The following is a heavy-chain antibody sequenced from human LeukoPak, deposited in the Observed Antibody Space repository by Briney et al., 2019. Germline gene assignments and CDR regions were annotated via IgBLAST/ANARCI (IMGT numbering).Heavy chain of an antibody. CDR2: IRYDGSNK. CDR1: GFTFSSYG. Sequence: GGSLRLSCAAFGFTFSSYGMHWVRQAPGKGLEWVAFIRYDGSNKYYADSVKGRFTISRDNSKNTLYLQMNSLRAEDTAVYYCAKRRELYFDYWGQGTLVTVSS. D-gene: IGHD1-26*01. CDR3: AKRRELYFDY. V-gene: IGHV3-30*02. J-gene: IGHJ4*02.